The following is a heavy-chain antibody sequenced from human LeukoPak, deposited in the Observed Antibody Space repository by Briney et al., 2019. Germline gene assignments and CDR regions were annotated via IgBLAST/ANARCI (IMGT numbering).Heavy chain of an antibody. CDR2: ISGSGGST. V-gene: IGHV3-23*01. CDR1: GFTFSSYA. CDR3: AKTYHSGSYYFDY. Sequence: GGSLRLSCAASGFTFSSYAMSWVRQAPGKGLEWASAISGSGGSTYYADSVKGRFTISRDNSKNTLYLQMNSLRAEDTAVYYCAKTYHSGSYYFDYWGQGTLVTVSS. D-gene: IGHD1-26*01. J-gene: IGHJ4*02.